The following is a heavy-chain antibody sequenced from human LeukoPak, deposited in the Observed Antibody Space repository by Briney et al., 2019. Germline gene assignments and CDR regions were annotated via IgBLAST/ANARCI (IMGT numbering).Heavy chain of an antibody. CDR3: ARWGLGPSFDY. V-gene: IGHV1-69*01. Sequence: SVKVSCKASGVTFSTYVISWVRQAPGQGLEWMGGIIPIFGSANYAQKFQGRVTITADESTSTAYMELSSLRSEDTAVYYCARWGLGPSFDYWGQGTLVTVSS. CDR2: IIPIFGSA. J-gene: IGHJ4*02. D-gene: IGHD1-26*01. CDR1: GVTFSTYV.